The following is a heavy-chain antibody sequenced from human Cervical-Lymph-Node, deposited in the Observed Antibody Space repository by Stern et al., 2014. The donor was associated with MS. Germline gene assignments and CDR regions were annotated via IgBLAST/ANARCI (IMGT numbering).Heavy chain of an antibody. V-gene: IGHV3-7*01. CDR2: ISPDGSEK. CDR1: GFSFSSNW. CDR3: TRDARYSRDY. D-gene: IGHD1-14*01. J-gene: IGHJ4*02. Sequence: VQLGQSGGNFVQPGGSLRLSCAASGFSFSSNWMTWVRQALGKGLEWVASISPDGSEKWYADSVKGRFTISRDNAENSLYLQINSLTVEDTAVYYCTRDARYSRDYWGQGTLVTVSS.